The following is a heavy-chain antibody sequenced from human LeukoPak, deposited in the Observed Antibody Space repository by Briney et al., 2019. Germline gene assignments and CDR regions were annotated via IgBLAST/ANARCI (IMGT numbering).Heavy chain of an antibody. V-gene: IGHV3-21*01. Sequence: GGSLRLSCAASGFTFSTYNMNWVRQAPGKGLEWVSSISSSSSYTYYADSVKGRFTISRDNAKNSLYLQMNSLRAEDTAMYYCARVHVSSGRNVADYWGQGTLVTVSS. CDR2: ISSSSSYT. CDR1: GFTFSTYN. J-gene: IGHJ4*02. CDR3: ARVHVSSGRNVADY. D-gene: IGHD6-19*01.